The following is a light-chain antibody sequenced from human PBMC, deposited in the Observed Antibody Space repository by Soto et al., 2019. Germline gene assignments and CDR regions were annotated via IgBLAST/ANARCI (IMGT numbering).Light chain of an antibody. J-gene: IGKJ4*01. CDR2: AAS. CDR1: QSVSSN. Sequence: EIVMTQSPATLSVSPGEGATLSCRASQSVSSNLAWYQQKPGQAPRLLIYAASTRATGIPARFRGSGSGTEFTLTLTSLQSEDFAVYYCQQYNNWPPLTFGGGTQVEIK. CDR3: QQYNNWPPLT. V-gene: IGKV3-15*01.